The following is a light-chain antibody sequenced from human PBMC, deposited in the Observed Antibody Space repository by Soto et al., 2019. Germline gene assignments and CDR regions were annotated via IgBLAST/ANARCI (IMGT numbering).Light chain of an antibody. V-gene: IGKV3-15*01. CDR1: QSVGTD. CDR2: GAS. J-gene: IGKJ1*01. CDR3: QQYNDWPRT. Sequence: EIVMTQSPATLSVSPGERATLSCRASQSVGTDLAWYQQKPGQAPRLLIYGASTRAAGISSRFSGGGSGTEFTLTISSLQSEDFAIYYCQQYNDWPRTFGQGTKVGIK.